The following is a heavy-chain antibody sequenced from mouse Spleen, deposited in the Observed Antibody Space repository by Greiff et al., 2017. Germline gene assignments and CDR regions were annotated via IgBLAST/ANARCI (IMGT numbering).Heavy chain of an antibody. CDR3: ARGEGYYAMDY. CDR2: ISYDGSN. J-gene: IGHJ4*01. Sequence: VQLQQSGPGLVKPSQSLSLTCSVTGYSITSGYYWNWIRQFPGNKLEWMGYISYDGSNNYNPSLKNRISITRDTSKNQFFLKLNSVTTEDTATYYCARGEGYYAMDYWGQGTSVTVSS. V-gene: IGHV3-6*01. CDR1: GYSITSGYY.